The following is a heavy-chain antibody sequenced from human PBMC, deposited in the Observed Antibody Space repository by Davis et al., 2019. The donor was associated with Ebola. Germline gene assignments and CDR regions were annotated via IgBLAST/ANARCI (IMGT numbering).Heavy chain of an antibody. J-gene: IGHJ6*02. CDR2: MNPNSGNT. Sequence: ASVKVSCKASGYTFTSYDINWVRQATGQGLEWMGWMNPNSGNTGYAQKFQGRVTMTRNTSISTAYMELSSLRSEDTAVYYCAADEPGSKRYYYYYGMDVWGQGTTVTVSS. D-gene: IGHD3-10*01. CDR1: GYTFTSYD. V-gene: IGHV1-8*01. CDR3: AADEPGSKRYYYYYGMDV.